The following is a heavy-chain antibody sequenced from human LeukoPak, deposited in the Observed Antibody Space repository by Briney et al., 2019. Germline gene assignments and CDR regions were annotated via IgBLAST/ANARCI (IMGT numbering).Heavy chain of an antibody. CDR2: VFYTGST. Sequence: SETLSLTCTVSGGSISSSSYYWGWIRQPPGKGLEWVGNVFYTGSTSYNPSLKSRVTISVDTSNNQFSLKLTSVTAADTAVYYCASLPAMTSLDYWGQGTLVTVSS. CDR1: GGSISSSSYY. J-gene: IGHJ4*02. CDR3: ASLPAMTSLDY. V-gene: IGHV4-39*01.